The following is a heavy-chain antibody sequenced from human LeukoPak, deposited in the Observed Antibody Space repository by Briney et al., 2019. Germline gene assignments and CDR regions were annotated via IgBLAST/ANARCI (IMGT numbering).Heavy chain of an antibody. CDR2: INPSSGDT. J-gene: IGHJ4*02. D-gene: IGHD1-26*01. V-gene: IGHV1-2*02. Sequence: ASVKVSCKTSGYTFTVHYMRWVRQAPGQGLERMGWINPSSGDTNYAQKFQGRVTMTRDTSISTAYMDLSRLRSDDTAVYYCARVPRPKYAGGQWDGDYWGQGTLVTVSS. CDR3: ARVPRPKYAGGQWDGDY. CDR1: GYTFTVHY.